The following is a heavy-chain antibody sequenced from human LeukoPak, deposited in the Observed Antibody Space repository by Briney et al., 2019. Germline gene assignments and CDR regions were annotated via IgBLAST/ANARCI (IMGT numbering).Heavy chain of an antibody. D-gene: IGHD3-16*01. CDR3: VKHADPSRGFDY. Sequence: PGGSLRLSCSDSGFTFTSYTIHWVRQAPGKGLEFVSTISRDGGSTYYGDSVKGRFTISRDNSKNTLYLQMTSLRPEDTAVYYCVKHADPSRGFDYWGQGTLVTVSS. J-gene: IGHJ4*02. V-gene: IGHV3-64D*09. CDR1: GFTFTSYT. CDR2: ISRDGGST.